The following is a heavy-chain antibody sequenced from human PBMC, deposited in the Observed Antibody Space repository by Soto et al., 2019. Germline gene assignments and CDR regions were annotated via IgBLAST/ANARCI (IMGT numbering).Heavy chain of an antibody. Sequence: ASVKVSRKASGGTFSSYAISWVRQAPGQGLEWMGGIIPIFGTANYAQKFQGRVTITADESTSTAYMELSSLRSEDTAVYYCARDSAAAGPWDYWGQGTLVTVSS. V-gene: IGHV1-69*13. J-gene: IGHJ4*02. CDR2: IIPIFGTA. CDR1: GGTFSSYA. CDR3: ARDSAAAGPWDY. D-gene: IGHD6-13*01.